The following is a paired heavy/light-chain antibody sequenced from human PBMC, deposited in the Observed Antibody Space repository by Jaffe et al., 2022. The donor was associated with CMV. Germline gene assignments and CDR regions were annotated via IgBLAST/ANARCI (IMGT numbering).Heavy chain of an antibody. CDR2: IKSNRDGGTR. D-gene: IGHD3-16*01. V-gene: IGHV3-15*01. CDR3: TTLADFGYVWGSWNYFYMDV. CDR1: GLTFTDAW. Sequence: EVQLVESGGGLVEPGGSLRLSCAASGLTFTDAWMSWVRQAPGKGLEWLGRIKSNRDGGTRDYAAPVKGRFTFSRDDSKNMVYLQMNSLKTEDTAVYYCTTLADFGYVWGSWNYFYMDVWGKGTTVTVSS. J-gene: IGHJ6*03.
Light chain of an antibody. J-gene: IGKJ4*01. CDR3: QQRSNWLT. Sequence: EIVLTQSPATLSLSPGERATLSCRASQSVSSYLAWFQQKPGQAPRLLVYDASNRASGIPARFSGSGSGTDFTLTISSLEPEDFAVYYCQQRSNWLTFGGGTKVEIK. CDR1: QSVSSY. CDR2: DAS. V-gene: IGKV3-11*01.